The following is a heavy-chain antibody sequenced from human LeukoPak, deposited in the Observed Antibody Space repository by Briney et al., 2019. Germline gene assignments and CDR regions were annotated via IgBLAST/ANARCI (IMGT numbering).Heavy chain of an antibody. CDR1: GGSISSSSYY. J-gene: IGHJ4*02. CDR2: IYYTGTS. V-gene: IGHV4-39*01. CDR3: ARHRAYYYDGLDY. Sequence: PSETLSLTCTVSGGSISSSSYYWGWIRQPPGKGLEWIGSIYYTGTSYYNPSLKSRVTISVDTSKNQFSLRLSSVTAADTAVYYCARHRAYYYDGLDYWGQGTLVTVSS. D-gene: IGHD3-22*01.